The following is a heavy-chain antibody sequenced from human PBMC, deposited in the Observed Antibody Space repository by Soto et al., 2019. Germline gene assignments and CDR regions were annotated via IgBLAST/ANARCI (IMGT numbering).Heavy chain of an antibody. CDR2: ISSSSSYT. J-gene: IGHJ4*02. Sequence: GWSLRLSCAASGFTVSDYYMSLIRQAPGKGLECGSYISSSSSYTNYADSVKGRFTISRDNAKNSLYLQMNSLGAEDTAVYYCAREVESYFKYWGEGTLVTVSS. CDR3: AREVESYFKY. V-gene: IGHV3-11*06. CDR1: GFTVSDYY.